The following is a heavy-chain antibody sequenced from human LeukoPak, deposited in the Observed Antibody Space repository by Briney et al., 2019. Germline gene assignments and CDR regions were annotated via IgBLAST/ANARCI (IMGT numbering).Heavy chain of an antibody. J-gene: IGHJ4*02. D-gene: IGHD6-13*01. CDR3: ARPGIAAGLDY. V-gene: IGHV5-51*01. CDR1: GYSFPDYW. CDR2: IYPGDSDT. Sequence: GESLKISCKGSGYSFPDYWIGWVRQMPGKGLEWMGIIYPGDSDTRYNPSLQGQVTISADKSISTAHLQWSSLKASDSAMYYCARPGIAAGLDYWGQGTLVTVSS.